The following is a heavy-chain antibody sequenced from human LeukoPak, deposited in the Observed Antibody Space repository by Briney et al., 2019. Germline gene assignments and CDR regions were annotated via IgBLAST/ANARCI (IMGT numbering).Heavy chain of an antibody. CDR2: LSHSGSS. V-gene: IGHV4-38-2*02. CDR1: GYSISSGYY. CDR3: ARVGAIAAAGSFDY. D-gene: IGHD6-13*01. J-gene: IGHJ4*02. Sequence: SETLSLTCTVSGYSISSGYYWDWIRQPPGKGLEWIGTLSHSGSSYYNPSLKSRVTISVDTSKNQFSLKLSSVTAADTAVYYCARVGAIAAAGSFDYWGQGTLVTVSS.